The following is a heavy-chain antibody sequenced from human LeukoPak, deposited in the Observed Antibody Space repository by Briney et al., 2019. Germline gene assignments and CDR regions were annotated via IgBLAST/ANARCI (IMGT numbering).Heavy chain of an antibody. CDR3: SRDPYCSGGSCQWANGFDP. D-gene: IGHD2-15*01. Sequence: PSETLSLTCTVSGGSISNYYWSCIRQPAGKGLEWIGRIYTSGRTNYNPSLKSRVTMSVDTSKNQFSLKLSSVTAADTAVYYCSRDPYCSGGSCQWANGFDPWGQGTLVTVSS. CDR1: GGSISNYY. CDR2: IYTSGRT. V-gene: IGHV4-4*07. J-gene: IGHJ5*02.